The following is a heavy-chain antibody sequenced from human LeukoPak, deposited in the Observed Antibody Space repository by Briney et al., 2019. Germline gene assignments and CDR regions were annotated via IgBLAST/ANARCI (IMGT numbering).Heavy chain of an antibody. D-gene: IGHD2-15*01. J-gene: IGHJ4*02. CDR2: ISADGSDI. Sequence: GGSLRLSCAASGFTFSSSWMHWVRQTPGKGLMWVSRISADGSDIKYVDSVKGRFTISRDNSKNTLYLQMGSLRAEDMAVYYCAREEYCSGGSCSDYWGQGTLVTVSS. V-gene: IGHV3-74*03. CDR1: GFTFSSSW. CDR3: AREEYCSGGSCSDY.